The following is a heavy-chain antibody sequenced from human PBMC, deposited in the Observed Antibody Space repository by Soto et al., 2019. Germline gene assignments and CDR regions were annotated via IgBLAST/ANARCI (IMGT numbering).Heavy chain of an antibody. Sequence: QVQLQESGPGLVKPSQTLSLTCTVSGGSIGSGGYYWSWIRQHPGKGLEWIGYIYYSGDTSYNPSLKRRVTISVDTSKNQFSLRLSSVTAADTAVYYCARVDRYYYYGMDVWGQGTTVTVSS. CDR1: GGSIGSGGYY. J-gene: IGHJ6*02. V-gene: IGHV4-31*03. CDR2: IYYSGDT. CDR3: ARVDRYYYYGMDV.